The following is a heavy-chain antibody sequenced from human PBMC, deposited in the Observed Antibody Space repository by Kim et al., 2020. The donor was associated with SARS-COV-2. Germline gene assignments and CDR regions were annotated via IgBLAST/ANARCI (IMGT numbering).Heavy chain of an antibody. J-gene: IGHJ4*01. D-gene: IGHD5-12*01. CDR2: ISGGGDST. CDR3: AKMYPADPKRYSGYGY. V-gene: IGHV3-23*01. CDR1: QFTFSSYD. Sequence: GGSLRLSCEASQFTFSSYDMSWVRQAPGKGLEWVSTISGGGDSTYYPDSVKGRFTISRDNSKNTLYLQMNSLRAEDTAVYYCAKMYPADPKRYSGYGYWG.